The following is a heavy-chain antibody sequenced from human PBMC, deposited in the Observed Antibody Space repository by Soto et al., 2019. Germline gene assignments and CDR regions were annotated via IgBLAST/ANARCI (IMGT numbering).Heavy chain of an antibody. CDR1: GFTFSSYG. D-gene: IGHD6-19*01. CDR2: ISYDGSNK. CDR3: AKDSSSGCLDY. Sequence: QVQLVESGGGVVQPGRSLRLSCAASGFTFSSYGMHWVRQAPGKGLEWVAVISYDGSNKYYADSVKGRFTISRDNSKNTLYLQMNSLRAEDTAVYYGAKDSSSGCLDYWGQGTLVTVSS. J-gene: IGHJ4*02. V-gene: IGHV3-30*18.